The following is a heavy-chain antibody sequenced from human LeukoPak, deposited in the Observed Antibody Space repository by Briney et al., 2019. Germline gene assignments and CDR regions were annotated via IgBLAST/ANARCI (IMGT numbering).Heavy chain of an antibody. CDR2: TYYRSKWYN. D-gene: IGHD6-19*01. J-gene: IGHJ6*02. CDR1: GDSVSSNSAA. CDR3: ARGDLPRAVAADYYGMDV. Sequence: SQTLSLTCAISGDSVSSNSAAWNWIWQSPSRGLEWLGRTYYRSKWYNDYAVSVKSRITINPDTSKNQFSLQLNSVTPEDTAVYYCARGDLPRAVAADYYGMDVWGQGTTVTVSS. V-gene: IGHV6-1*01.